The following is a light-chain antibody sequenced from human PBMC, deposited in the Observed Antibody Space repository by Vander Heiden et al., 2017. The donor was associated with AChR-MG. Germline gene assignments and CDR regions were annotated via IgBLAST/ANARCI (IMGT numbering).Light chain of an antibody. CDR3: CSYAGSSTDVV. CDR1: SSDVGRSHL. CDR2: EVS. J-gene: IGLJ2*01. Sequence: SALPPPASVSGSPGPSIPISCPGTSSDVGRSHLVSWYQQHPGKAPKLIIYEVSKRPSGVSNRFSGSKSGNTASLTITGLQAEDEADYYCCSYAGSSTDVVFGGGTKLTVL. V-gene: IGLV2-23*02.